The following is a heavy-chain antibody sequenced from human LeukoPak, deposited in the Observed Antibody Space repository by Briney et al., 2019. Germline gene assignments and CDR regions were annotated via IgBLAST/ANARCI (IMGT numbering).Heavy chain of an antibody. CDR1: GFTFSSYA. J-gene: IGHJ4*02. CDR3: AKASGSYGGDGLYYFDY. CDR2: ISGSGGST. Sequence: GGSLRLSCAASGFTFSSYAMSWVRQAPGKGLEWVSAISGSGGSTYYADSVKGRFTISRDNSKNTLYLQMNSLRAEDTAVYYCAKASGSYGGDGLYYFDYWGQGTLVTVSS. D-gene: IGHD5-12*01. V-gene: IGHV3-23*01.